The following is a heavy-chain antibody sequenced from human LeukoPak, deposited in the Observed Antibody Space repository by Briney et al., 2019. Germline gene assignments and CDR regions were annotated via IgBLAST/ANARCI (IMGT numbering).Heavy chain of an antibody. D-gene: IGHD2-15*01. Sequence: SETLSLTCTVSGGSISSYYWSWIQQPPGKGLEWIGYIYYSGSTNYNPSLKSRVTISVDTSKNQFSLKLSSVTAAVTAVYYCARSIDRYCSGGSCPDDFDYWGQGTLVTVSS. CDR1: GGSISSYY. J-gene: IGHJ4*02. V-gene: IGHV4-59*08. CDR2: IYYSGST. CDR3: ARSIDRYCSGGSCPDDFDY.